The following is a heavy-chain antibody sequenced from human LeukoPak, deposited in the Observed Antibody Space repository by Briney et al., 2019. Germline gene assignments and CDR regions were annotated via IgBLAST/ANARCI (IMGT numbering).Heavy chain of an antibody. CDR3: ARDMWFGDGWFDP. J-gene: IGHJ5*02. CDR2: IYYSGSS. V-gene: IGHV4-61*05. Sequence: PSETLSLTCTVSGDSISSRSYYWGWIRQPPGKGLEWIGYIYYSGSSNYNPSLKSRVTISVDTSKNQFSLKLSSVTAADTAVYYCARDMWFGDGWFDPWGQGTLVTVSS. D-gene: IGHD3-10*01. CDR1: GDSISSRSYY.